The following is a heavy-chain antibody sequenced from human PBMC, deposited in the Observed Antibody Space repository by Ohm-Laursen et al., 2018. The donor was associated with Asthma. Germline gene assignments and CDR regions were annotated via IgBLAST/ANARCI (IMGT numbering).Heavy chain of an antibody. Sequence: GASVKVSCKASGYTFTSYGISWVRQATGQGLEWMGWMNPNSGNTGYAQKFQGRVTMTRNTSISTAYMELSSLRSEDTAVYYCALSYYDSSGRYYYYGMDVWGQGTTVTVSS. CDR2: MNPNSGNT. J-gene: IGHJ6*02. CDR1: GYTFTSYG. D-gene: IGHD3-22*01. CDR3: ALSYYDSSGRYYYYGMDV. V-gene: IGHV1-8*02.